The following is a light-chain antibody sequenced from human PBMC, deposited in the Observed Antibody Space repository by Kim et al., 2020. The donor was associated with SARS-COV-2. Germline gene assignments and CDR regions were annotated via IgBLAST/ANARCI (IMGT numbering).Light chain of an antibody. CDR3: QTWGSGDRV. V-gene: IGLV4-69*01. Sequence: SVKPTRTRNSGHSSYAIAWHQQQPEKGPRYLMKINSGGSHKKGDGIPDRFSGSSSGAERYLTISSLQSDDEGDYYCQTWGSGDRVFGPGTKVTVL. J-gene: IGLJ1*01. CDR2: INSGGSH. CDR1: SGHSSYA.